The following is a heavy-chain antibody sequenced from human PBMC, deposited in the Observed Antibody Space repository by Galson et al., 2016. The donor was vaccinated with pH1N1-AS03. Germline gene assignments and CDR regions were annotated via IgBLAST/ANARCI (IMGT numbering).Heavy chain of an antibody. CDR3: AREPWGSTQGEY. CDR1: GFTINNNY. D-gene: IGHD3-16*01. CDR2: IYGGGDT. Sequence: SLRLSCAASGFTINNNYMSWVRQAPGKGLEWVSVIYGGGDTFYADSVKGRFTISRDDSKNTVYLQMNSLRVGDTAVYYCAREPWGSTQGEYWGQGTRVTVSS. V-gene: IGHV3-53*01. J-gene: IGHJ1*01.